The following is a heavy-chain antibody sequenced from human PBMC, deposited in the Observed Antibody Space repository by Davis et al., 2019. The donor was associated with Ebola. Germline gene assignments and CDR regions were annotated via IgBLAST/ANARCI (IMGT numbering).Heavy chain of an antibody. CDR3: ARRGANGYYFDS. V-gene: IGHV3-11*06. D-gene: IGHD1-1*01. J-gene: IGHJ4*02. CDR1: GFDFRDYY. Sequence: GESLKISCAASGFDFRDYYMSWIRQASGKGLEWVSYISGRTSYSSYADSVKGRFTIPRDNTKNSLCLQMNSLRAEDTALYYCARRGANGYYFDSWGQGTLVTVSS. CDR2: ISGRTSYS.